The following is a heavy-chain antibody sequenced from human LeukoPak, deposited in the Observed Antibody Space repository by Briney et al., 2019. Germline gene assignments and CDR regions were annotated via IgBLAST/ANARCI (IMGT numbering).Heavy chain of an antibody. CDR3: VRDRGTYRPIDY. Sequence: GGSLRLSCAASGFTFSSYWMSWVRQAPGKGLEWVSSISYTGTYIYYADSVKGRFTISRDNAQNSLYLQMNSLRAEDTAIYYCVRDRGTYRPIDYWGQGTLVTVSS. D-gene: IGHD1-26*01. CDR2: ISYTGTYI. V-gene: IGHV3-21*04. J-gene: IGHJ4*02. CDR1: GFTFSSYW.